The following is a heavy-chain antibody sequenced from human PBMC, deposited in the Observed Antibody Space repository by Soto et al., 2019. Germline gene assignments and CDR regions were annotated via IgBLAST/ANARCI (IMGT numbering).Heavy chain of an antibody. D-gene: IGHD2-2*01. V-gene: IGHV3-74*01. CDR1: GFTFSSNW. CDR2: INNDGSST. CDR3: ARGGCTSTSCLDY. Sequence: EVQLVESGGGLVQPGGSLRLSCAASGFTFSSNWMHWVRQAPGKGLVWVSRINNDGSSTNYGDSVKGRFTISRDNAKNTLYMQMNSLRAEDTAVYDCARGGCTSTSCLDYWGQGPLVTFSS. J-gene: IGHJ4*02.